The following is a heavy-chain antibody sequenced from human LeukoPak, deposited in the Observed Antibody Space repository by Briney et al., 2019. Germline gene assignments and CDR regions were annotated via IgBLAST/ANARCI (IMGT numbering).Heavy chain of an antibody. D-gene: IGHD5-12*01. CDR2: INPNSGGT. J-gene: IGHJ4*02. CDR3: ARSAFGGGWLRGGVHFDY. CDR1: GYTFTGYY. Sequence: ASVKVSCKASGYTFTGYYMHWVRQAPGQGLEWMGRINPNSGGTNYAQKFQGRVTMTRDTSISTAYMELSRLRSDDTAVYYCARSAFGGGWLRGGVHFDYWGQGTLVTVSS. V-gene: IGHV1-2*06.